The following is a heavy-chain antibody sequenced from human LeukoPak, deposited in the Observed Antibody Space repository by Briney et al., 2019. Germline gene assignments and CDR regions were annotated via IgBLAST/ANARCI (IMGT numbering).Heavy chain of an antibody. D-gene: IGHD3-22*01. CDR2: IYYSGST. J-gene: IGHJ2*01. V-gene: IGHV4-59*02. CDR1: GFTVSSNY. Sequence: PGGSLRLSCVASGFTVSSNYMSWIRQPPGKGLEWIGYIYYSGSTDYNPSLKSRVTISVDTSKNQFSLKLSSVTAADTAVYYCARGYYDSSPNWYFDLWGRGTLVTVSS. CDR3: ARGYYDSSPNWYFDL.